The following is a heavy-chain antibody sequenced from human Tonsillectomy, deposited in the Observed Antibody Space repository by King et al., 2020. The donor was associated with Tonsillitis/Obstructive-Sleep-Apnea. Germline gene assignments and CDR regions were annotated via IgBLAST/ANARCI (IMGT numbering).Heavy chain of an antibody. Sequence: VQLVESGGGVVQPGGSLRLSCAASGFTFDDYAMHWVRQAPGKGLEWVSLISGDGGSTYYADSVKGRFTISRDNSKNSLYLQMNSLRTEDTDLYYCAKDIDPGLYSSGWSPWGQGTLVTVSS. CDR3: AKDIDPGLYSSGWSP. V-gene: IGHV3-43*02. CDR2: ISGDGGST. D-gene: IGHD6-19*01. CDR1: GFTFDDYA. J-gene: IGHJ5*02.